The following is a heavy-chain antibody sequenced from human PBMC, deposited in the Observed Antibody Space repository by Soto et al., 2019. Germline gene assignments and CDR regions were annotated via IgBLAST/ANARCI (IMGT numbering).Heavy chain of an antibody. J-gene: IGHJ3*02. CDR1: GYTFTTYA. CDR3: ARALNELDHGDYWGTQKTLDI. V-gene: IGHV1-3*01. D-gene: IGHD4-17*01. CDR2: INAGNGNT. Sequence: ASVKVSCKASGYTFTTYAMHWVRQAPGQRLEWMGWINAGNGNTQYSQNFQGRVTITRDTSASTVYMELSSLRSEDTAVYYCARALNELDHGDYWGTQKTLDIWGQGTMVTVSS.